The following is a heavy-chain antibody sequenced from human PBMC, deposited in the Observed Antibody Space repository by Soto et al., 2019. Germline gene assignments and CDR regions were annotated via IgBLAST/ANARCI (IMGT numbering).Heavy chain of an antibody. CDR1: GGSISSGDYY. CDR3: ARSNWNYGRGFDY. J-gene: IGHJ4*02. V-gene: IGHV4-30-4*01. Sequence: LSLTCTVSGGSISSGDYYWSWIRQPPGKGLEWIGYIYYSGSTYYNPSLKSRVTISVDTSKNQFSLKLSSVTAADTAVYYCARSNWNYGRGFDYWGQGTLVTFSS. D-gene: IGHD1-7*01. CDR2: IYYSGST.